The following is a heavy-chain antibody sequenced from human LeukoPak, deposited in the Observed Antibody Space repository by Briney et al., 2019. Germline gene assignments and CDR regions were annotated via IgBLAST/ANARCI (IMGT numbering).Heavy chain of an antibody. CDR1: GGSVSSSRYY. D-gene: IGHD1-14*01. V-gene: IGHV4-61*05. J-gene: IGHJ6*03. CDR2: IYYSGST. CDR3: ARVPHPARTYYYYYYMDV. Sequence: SETLSLTCTVSGGSVSSSRYYWGWIRQPPGRGLEWIGYIYYSGSTNYNPSLKSRVTISVDTSKNQFSLKLSSVTAADTAVYYCARVPHPARTYYYYYYMDVWGKGTTVTVSS.